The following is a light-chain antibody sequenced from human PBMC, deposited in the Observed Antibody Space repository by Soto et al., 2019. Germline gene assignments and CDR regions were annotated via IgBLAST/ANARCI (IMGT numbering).Light chain of an antibody. J-gene: IGLJ3*02. CDR3: SSYTTSSTWV. CDR1: SSDIGAYTY. CDR2: EVG. V-gene: IGLV2-14*01. Sequence: QSALTQPASVYGSPGQSITISCTGTSSDIGAYTYVSWYQQHPGKAPTLMIYEVGNRPSGASNRFSGSKSGNTASLTISGLQAEDEADYDCSSYTTSSTWVFGGGTKLTVL.